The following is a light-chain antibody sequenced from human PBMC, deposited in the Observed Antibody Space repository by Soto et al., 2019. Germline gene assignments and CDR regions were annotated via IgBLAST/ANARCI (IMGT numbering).Light chain of an antibody. CDR1: QSIRSY. CDR3: QQSYSTVRT. V-gene: IGKV1-39*01. Sequence: DIQMTQSPPSLSASVGDRVTITCRASQSIRSYLNWYQLKPGKAPKLLISAASSLQGGVPSRFSGSGSGTDFTLTITTLQPEDFATYYCQQSYSTVRTFGGGTKVEIK. CDR2: AAS. J-gene: IGKJ4*01.